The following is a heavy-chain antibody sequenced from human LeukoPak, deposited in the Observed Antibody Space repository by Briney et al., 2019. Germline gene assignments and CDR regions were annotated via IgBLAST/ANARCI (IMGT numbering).Heavy chain of an antibody. V-gene: IGHV3-23*01. J-gene: IGHJ4*02. CDR1: GFTFSSYA. D-gene: IGHD2-15*01. Sequence: QSGGSLRLSCAASGFTFSSYATSWVRQAPGKGLEWVSAISGSGGSTYYADSVKGRFTISRDNSKNTLYLQMNSLRAEDTAVYYCAKDQVVVVALFDYWGQGTLVTVSS. CDR3: AKDQVVVVALFDY. CDR2: ISGSGGST.